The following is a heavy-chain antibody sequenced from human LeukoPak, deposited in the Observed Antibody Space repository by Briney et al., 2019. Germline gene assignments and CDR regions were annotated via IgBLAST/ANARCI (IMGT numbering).Heavy chain of an antibody. CDR2: IDPSDSYT. J-gene: IGHJ4*02. D-gene: IGHD3-22*01. V-gene: IGHV5-10-1*01. Sequence: GESLKISCKASGYSFTSYWISWVRQMPGKGLEWMGRIDPSDSYTNYSPSFQGHVTISADKSISTAYLQWSSLKASDTAMYYCARHSTFYDSSGYYELDYWGQGTLVTVSS. CDR1: GYSFTSYW. CDR3: ARHSTFYDSSGYYELDY.